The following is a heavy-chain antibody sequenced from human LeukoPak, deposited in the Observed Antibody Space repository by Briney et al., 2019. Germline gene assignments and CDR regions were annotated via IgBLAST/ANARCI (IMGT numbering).Heavy chain of an antibody. J-gene: IGHJ4*02. Sequence: GESLKISCKGSGYSFSSNWIGWVRQMPGKGLEWMGIIYVDDSETRHSPSFQGQVTISADKSISTAYLQWSSLKASDTAMYYCARRRIGKKGAPGGGYFDYWGQGTLVTVSS. V-gene: IGHV5-51*01. CDR3: ARRRIGKKGAPGGGYFDY. CDR2: IYVDDSET. CDR1: GYSFSSNW. D-gene: IGHD3-10*01.